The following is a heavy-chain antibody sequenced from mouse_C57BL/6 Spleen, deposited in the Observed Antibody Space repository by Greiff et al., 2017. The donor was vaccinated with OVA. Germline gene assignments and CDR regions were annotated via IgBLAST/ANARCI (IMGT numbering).Heavy chain of an antibody. D-gene: IGHD2-1*01. CDR3: TRDGNYGYFDV. CDR2: ISSGGDYI. Sequence: EVKLVESGEGLVKPGGSLKLSCAASGFTFSSYAMSWVRQTPEKRLEWVAYISSGGDYIHYADTVKGRFTISRDNARNTLYLQMSSLKSEDTAMYYCTRDGNYGYFDVWGTGTTVTVSS. V-gene: IGHV5-9-1*02. J-gene: IGHJ1*03. CDR1: GFTFSSYA.